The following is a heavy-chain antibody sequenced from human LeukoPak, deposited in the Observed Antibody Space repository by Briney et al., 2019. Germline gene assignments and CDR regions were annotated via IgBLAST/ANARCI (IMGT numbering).Heavy chain of an antibody. CDR1: GYTFTSYG. CDR2: ISAYNGNT. J-gene: IGHJ6*03. CDR3: ARDRVVGATKSYYYMDV. Sequence: ASVKVSCKASGYTFTSYGISWVRQAPGQGLEWMGWISAYNGNTNYAQKLQGRVTMTTDTFTSTAYMELRSLRSDDTAVYYCARDRVVGATKSYYYMDVWGKGTTVTVSS. V-gene: IGHV1-18*01. D-gene: IGHD1-26*01.